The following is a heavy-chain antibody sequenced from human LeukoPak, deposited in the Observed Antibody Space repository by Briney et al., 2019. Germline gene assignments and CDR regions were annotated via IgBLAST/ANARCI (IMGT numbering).Heavy chain of an antibody. CDR1: DGSTSGYY. J-gene: IGHJ6*03. V-gene: IGHV4-59*01. D-gene: IGHD3-10*01. Sequence: PSETLSLTCTVPDGSTSGYYWSWIRQPPGKGLEWIGYINYVGGTNYNPSLRSRVTFSRDTSKNQFSLKLRSVTAADTAVYFCARLGYGSGTPYYYFYMDDWGTGTTVTVSS. CDR3: ARLGYGSGTPYYYFYMDD. CDR2: INYVGGT.